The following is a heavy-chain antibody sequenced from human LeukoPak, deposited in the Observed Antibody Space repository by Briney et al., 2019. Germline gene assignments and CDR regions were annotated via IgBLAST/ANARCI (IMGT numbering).Heavy chain of an antibody. J-gene: IGHJ3*02. Sequence: ASVTVSCTASGYTFTSYGISWVRQAPGQGLEWMGWISAYNGNTNYSQKLQGRVTMTTDTSTSTAYMELRSLRSDDTAVYYCARDGYCSGGSCSRGDAFDIWGQGTMVTVSS. V-gene: IGHV1-18*01. CDR2: ISAYNGNT. CDR3: ARDGYCSGGSCSRGDAFDI. D-gene: IGHD2-15*01. CDR1: GYTFTSYG.